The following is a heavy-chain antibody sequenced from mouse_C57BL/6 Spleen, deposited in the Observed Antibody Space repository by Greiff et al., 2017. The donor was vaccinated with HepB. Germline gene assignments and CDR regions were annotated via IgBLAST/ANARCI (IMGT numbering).Heavy chain of an antibody. CDR3: ARSYYEYDYYAMDY. V-gene: IGHV1-82*01. J-gene: IGHJ4*01. Sequence: QVQLQQSGPELVKPGASVKISCKASGYAFSSSWMNWVKQRPGKGLEWIGRIYPGDGDTNYNGKFKGKATLTADKSSSTAYMQRSSLTSEDSAVYFCARSYYEYDYYAMDYWGQGTSVTVSS. CDR1: GYAFSSSW. D-gene: IGHD2-4*01. CDR2: IYPGDGDT.